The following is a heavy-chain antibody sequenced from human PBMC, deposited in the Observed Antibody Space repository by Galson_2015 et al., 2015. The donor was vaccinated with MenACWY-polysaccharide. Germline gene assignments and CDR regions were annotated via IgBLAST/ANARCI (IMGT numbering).Heavy chain of an antibody. D-gene: IGHD6-13*01. CDR3: ARDSGIAGADDY. Sequence: SLRLSCAVSNTTLRRYAMSWVRQPPGKGLEWVSTVGSSGDGRYYADSVRGRFTISRDNSKNTLYLQMNSLRDDDTAVYYCARDSGIAGADDYWGQGTLVTVSS. CDR2: VGSSGDGR. J-gene: IGHJ4*02. CDR1: NTTLRRYA. V-gene: IGHV3-23*01.